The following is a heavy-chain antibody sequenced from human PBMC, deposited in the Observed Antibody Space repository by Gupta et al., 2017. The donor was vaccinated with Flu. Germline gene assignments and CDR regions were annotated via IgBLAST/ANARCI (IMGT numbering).Heavy chain of an antibody. Sequence: QVQLQQWGAGLLKPSETLSLTCGVSGGSLSGYYWSWIRQPPGKGLEWIGEIYYGVGTNNNPALKSRVTLLGDKSKNQFSLSLKSVTAADTGLYYCARGKPTTGGLQAGAFDIWGPGTMGIVSS. V-gene: IGHV4-34*01. CDR2: IYYGVGT. CDR1: GGSLSGYY. CDR3: ARGKPTTGGLQAGAFDI. D-gene: IGHD1-1*01. J-gene: IGHJ3*02.